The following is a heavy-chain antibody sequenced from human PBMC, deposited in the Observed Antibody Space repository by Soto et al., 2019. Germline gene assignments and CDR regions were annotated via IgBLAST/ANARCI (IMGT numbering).Heavy chain of an antibody. D-gene: IGHD2-2*01. CDR2: ISYDGSNN. CDR3: AKTSTHYGMDV. Sequence: QVQLVESGGGVVQPGRSLRLSCAASGFTFSSYGMHWVRQAPGKGLEWVAVISYDGSNNYYADSVKGRFTISRDNSKNTLYLQMNSLRAEDTAVYYCAKTSTHYGMDVWGQGTTVTVSS. CDR1: GFTFSSYG. V-gene: IGHV3-30*18. J-gene: IGHJ6*02.